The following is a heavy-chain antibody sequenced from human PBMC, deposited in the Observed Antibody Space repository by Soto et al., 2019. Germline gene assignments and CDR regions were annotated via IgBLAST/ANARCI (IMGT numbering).Heavy chain of an antibody. CDR3: VFGPGVITFGAQGMVDY. D-gene: IGHD3-16*01. CDR2: IYYSGST. V-gene: IGHV4-30-4*01. J-gene: IGHJ4*02. CDR1: GGSISSGDYY. Sequence: QVQLQESGPGLVKPSQTLSLTCTVSGGSISSGDYYWSWIRQPPGKGLEWIGYIYYSGSTYYNPSLTSRVSISVDMSKIQFSLKLSSVTGADTAVYSSVFGPGVITFGAQGMVDYWGQGTLVTVSS.